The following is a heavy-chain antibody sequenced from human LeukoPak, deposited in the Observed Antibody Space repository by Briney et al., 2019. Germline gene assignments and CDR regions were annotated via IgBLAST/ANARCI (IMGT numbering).Heavy chain of an antibody. CDR1: GGTFSSYA. J-gene: IGHJ6*03. D-gene: IGHD1-1*01. V-gene: IGHV1-69*05. Sequence: ASVKVSCKASGGTFSSYAISWVRQAPGQGLEWMGGIIPIFGTANYAQKFQGRVTITTDESTSTAYMELSSLRSEDTAVYYCARVPVDWNRGGTYYYYMDVWGKGTTVTVSS. CDR2: IIPIFGTA. CDR3: ARVPVDWNRGGTYYYYMDV.